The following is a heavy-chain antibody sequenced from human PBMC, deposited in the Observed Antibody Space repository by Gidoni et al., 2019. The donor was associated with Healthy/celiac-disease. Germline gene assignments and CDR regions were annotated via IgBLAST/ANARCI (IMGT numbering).Heavy chain of an antibody. CDR2: ISGSGGST. CDR3: AKDPFWSGYYSLHSDAFDI. V-gene: IGHV3-23*01. Sequence: EVQLLESGGGLVQPGGSLRLSCEDSGFTFSRYPMRWFRQAQGKGLEWVSAISGSGGSTYYADSVKGRFTISRDNSKNTLYLQMNSLRAEDTAVYYCAKDPFWSGYYSLHSDAFDIWGQGTMVTVSS. CDR1: GFTFSRYP. D-gene: IGHD3-3*01. J-gene: IGHJ3*02.